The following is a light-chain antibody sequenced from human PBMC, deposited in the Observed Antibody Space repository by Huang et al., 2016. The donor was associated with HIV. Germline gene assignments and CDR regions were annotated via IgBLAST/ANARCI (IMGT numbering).Light chain of an antibody. Sequence: DIVMTQTPLSLSVTPGQPASMACKSSQSLLHSDENTYLSWYLQKPGQPPQLLIYEVSNRFSGVPERFSGSGSGTDFTLEISQVEAEDVGVYYCMQSVQLPLTFGGGTKVEIK. V-gene: IGKV2D-29*01. J-gene: IGKJ4*01. CDR1: QSLLHSDENTY. CDR3: MQSVQLPLT. CDR2: EVS.